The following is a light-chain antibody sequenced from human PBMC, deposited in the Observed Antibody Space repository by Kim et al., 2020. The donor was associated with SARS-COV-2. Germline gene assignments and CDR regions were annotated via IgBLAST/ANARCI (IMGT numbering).Light chain of an antibody. J-gene: IGKJ4*01. Sequence: SLSPGERATRSCMASQSINCWLVWYQQKPGQAPWLLIYDAFYRAAGVPARFSGSGSGTVFTLSISSLEPEDFAVYYCQQRFTWPLTFGGGTKLEI. CDR3: QQRFTWPLT. V-gene: IGKV3-11*01. CDR2: DAF. CDR1: QSINCW.